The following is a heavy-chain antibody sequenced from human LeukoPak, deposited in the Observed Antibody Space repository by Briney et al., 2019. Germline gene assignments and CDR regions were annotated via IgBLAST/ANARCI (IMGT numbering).Heavy chain of an antibody. J-gene: IGHJ4*02. CDR3: ARGPYDIVEVPAAIAFDY. D-gene: IGHD2-2*01. CDR1: GGSFSGYY. V-gene: IGHV3-66*02. Sequence: PSETLSLTCAVYGGSFSGYYWSWIRQAPGKGLEWVSVIYSGGRIYYADSVKGRFTISRDNSKNTLYLQMNNLRAEDTAVYYCARGPYDIVEVPAAIAFDYWGQGTLVTVSS. CDR2: IYSGGRI.